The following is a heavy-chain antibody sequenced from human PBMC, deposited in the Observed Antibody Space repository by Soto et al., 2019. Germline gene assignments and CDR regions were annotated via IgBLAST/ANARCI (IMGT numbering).Heavy chain of an antibody. J-gene: IGHJ6*02. Sequence: PSETLSLTCTVSGGSISSGGYYWSWIRQHPGKGLEWIGYIHYSGSTYYNPSLKSRVTISVDTSKNQFSLKLSSVTAADTAVYYCARDPDGSMGYNYYGMDVWGQGTTVTVSS. D-gene: IGHD3-10*01. V-gene: IGHV4-31*03. CDR1: GGSISSGGYY. CDR2: IHYSGST. CDR3: ARDPDGSMGYNYYGMDV.